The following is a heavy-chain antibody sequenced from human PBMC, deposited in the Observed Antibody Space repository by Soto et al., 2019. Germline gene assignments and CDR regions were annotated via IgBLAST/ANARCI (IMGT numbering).Heavy chain of an antibody. CDR2: IIPIFGTA. D-gene: IGHD3-22*01. J-gene: IGHJ6*02. CDR3: ARYYYDSSGYYYRYYYYGMDV. Sequence: GASVKVSCKASGGTFSSYAISWVRQAPGQGLEWMGGIIPIFGTANYAQKFQGRVTITADESTSTAYMELSSLRSEDTAVYYCARYYYDSSGYYYRYYYYGMDVWGQGTTVTVSS. V-gene: IGHV1-69*13. CDR1: GGTFSSYA.